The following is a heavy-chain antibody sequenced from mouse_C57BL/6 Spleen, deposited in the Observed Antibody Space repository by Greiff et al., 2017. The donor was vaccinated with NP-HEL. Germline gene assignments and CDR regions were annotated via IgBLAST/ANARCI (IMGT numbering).Heavy chain of an antibody. J-gene: IGHJ3*01. CDR1: GFTFSSYA. CDR3: ARERDDYDGGSWFAY. D-gene: IGHD2-4*01. Sequence: EVHLVESGGGLVKPGGSLKLSCAASGFTFSSYAMSWVRQTPEKRLEWVATISDGGSYTYYPDNVKGRFTISRDNAKNNLYLQMSHLKSEDTAMYYCARERDDYDGGSWFAYWGQGTLVTVSA. V-gene: IGHV5-4*01. CDR2: ISDGGSYT.